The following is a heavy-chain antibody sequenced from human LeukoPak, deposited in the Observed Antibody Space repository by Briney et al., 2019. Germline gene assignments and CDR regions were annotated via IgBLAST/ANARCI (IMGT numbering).Heavy chain of an antibody. CDR1: GYTFTSYG. D-gene: IGHD4-17*01. V-gene: IGHV1-18*01. J-gene: IGHJ3*02. CDR2: ISAYNGNT. Sequence: ASVKVSCKASGYTFTSYGISWARQAPGQGLEWMGWISAYNGNTNYAQKLQGRVTMTTDTSTSTAYMELRSLRSDDTAVYYCARDRPMTTVFRKAFDIWGQGTMVTVSS. CDR3: ARDRPMTTVFRKAFDI.